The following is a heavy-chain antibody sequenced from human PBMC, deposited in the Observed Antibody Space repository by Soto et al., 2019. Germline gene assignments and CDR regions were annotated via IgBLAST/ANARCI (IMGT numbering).Heavy chain of an antibody. CDR2: VYYSGST. V-gene: IGHV4-31*11. Sequence: QVQLQESGPGVVKPSQTLSLTCAISSDTSSSGGYYWSWIGQHQGKGLEWLGYVYYSGSTYYNPSLKSPVTISVDTSKNQFSLKLSSVTAADTAAYYCAAASSGFGELAVFYWGQGTLVTVSS. D-gene: IGHD3-10*01. CDR1: SDTSSSGGYY. CDR3: AAASSGFGELAVFY. J-gene: IGHJ4*02.